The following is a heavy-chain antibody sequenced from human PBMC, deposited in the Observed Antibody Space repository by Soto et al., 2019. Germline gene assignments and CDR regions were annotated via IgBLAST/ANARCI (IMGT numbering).Heavy chain of an antibody. D-gene: IGHD3-10*01. CDR2: IWYDGSNK. CDR3: ARDGYYYGSGSPWAYGMDV. Sequence: QVQLVESGGGVVQPGRSLRLSCAASGFTFSSYGMHWVRQAPGKGLEWVAVIWYDGSNKYYADSVKGRFTISRDNSKNTLYLQMNSLRAEDTAVYYCARDGYYYGSGSPWAYGMDVWGQGTTVTVSS. CDR1: GFTFSSYG. J-gene: IGHJ6*02. V-gene: IGHV3-33*01.